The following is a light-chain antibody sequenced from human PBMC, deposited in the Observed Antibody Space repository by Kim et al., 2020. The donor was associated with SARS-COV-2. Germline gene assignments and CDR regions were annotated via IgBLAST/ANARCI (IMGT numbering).Light chain of an antibody. CDR3: QSFDKRLSGAL. CDR2: GTS. CDR1: SSNSGANYD. V-gene: IGLV1-40*03. J-gene: IGLJ3*02. Sequence: QRDTRPSTRTSSNSGANYDVHWYQQLPGKAPKLLIYGTSARPSGVPDRFVGSKAGASASLAISGLRTEDEADYYCQSFDKRLSGALFGGGTKVTVL.